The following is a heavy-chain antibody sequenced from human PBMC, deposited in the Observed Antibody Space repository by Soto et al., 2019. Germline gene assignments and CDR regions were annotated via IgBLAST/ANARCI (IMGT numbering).Heavy chain of an antibody. V-gene: IGHV4-34*01. CDR3: AGYSSSWYHPENDY. J-gene: IGHJ4*02. D-gene: IGHD6-13*01. CDR1: GGSFSGYY. Sequence: SETLSLTCAVYGGSFSGYYWSWIRQPPGKGLEWIGEINHSGSTNYNPSLKSRVTISVDTSKNQFSLKLSSVTAADTAVYYCAGYSSSWYHPENDYWGQGTLVTVSS. CDR2: INHSGST.